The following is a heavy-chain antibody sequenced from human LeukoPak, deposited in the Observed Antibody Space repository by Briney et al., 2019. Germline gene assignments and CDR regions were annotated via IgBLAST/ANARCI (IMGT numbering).Heavy chain of an antibody. CDR2: IKSDASST. Sequence: GGSLRLSCAASGFTFNRYWMHWVRQAPGKGLVWVSRIKSDASSTNYVDSVKGRSTISRDNAKNTLFLQMNSLRVEDTAVYYCARGNFYSGSGSSPLDYWGQGVLVTVSS. CDR1: GFTFNRYW. J-gene: IGHJ4*02. CDR3: ARGNFYSGSGSSPLDY. D-gene: IGHD3-10*01. V-gene: IGHV3-74*01.